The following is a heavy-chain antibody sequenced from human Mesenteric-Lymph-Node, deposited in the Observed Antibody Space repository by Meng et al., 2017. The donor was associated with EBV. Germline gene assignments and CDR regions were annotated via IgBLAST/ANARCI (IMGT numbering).Heavy chain of an antibody. CDR2: RYHSGYT. CDR3: ARFQLLSFGEQT. CDR1: GGSVSSDKYY. J-gene: IGHJ5*02. D-gene: IGHD3-10*01. Sequence: VPREASGHALVKPSETLSLTCTVSGGSVSSDKYYWSWMPQPPGKRLEWIGSRYHSGYTDYHPSLKSRVTISSDTSKNHLSLKLASVTAADTAVYYCARFQLLSFGEQTWSQGSLVTVFS. V-gene: IGHV4-61*03.